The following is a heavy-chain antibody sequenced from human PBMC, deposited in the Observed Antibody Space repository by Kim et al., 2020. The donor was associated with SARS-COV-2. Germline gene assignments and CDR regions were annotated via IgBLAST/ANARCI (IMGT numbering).Heavy chain of an antibody. V-gene: IGHV5-51*01. Sequence: GESLKISCKVSGYSFTNYWIGWVRQMPGKGLEWMGVIHPGNSDARYTPPFQGQATISADKSINATYLQWNSLKASDSAMYYCARLEGNYYDTSGYYRFFDYWGLGTQVTVSS. J-gene: IGHJ4*02. CDR1: GYSFTNYW. D-gene: IGHD3-22*01. CDR2: IHPGNSDA. CDR3: ARLEGNYYDTSGYYRFFDY.